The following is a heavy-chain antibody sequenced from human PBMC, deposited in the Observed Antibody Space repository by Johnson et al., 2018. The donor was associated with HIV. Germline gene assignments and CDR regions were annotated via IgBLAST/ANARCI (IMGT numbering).Heavy chain of an antibody. CDR2: IKQDESEK. Sequence: VQLVESGGGLVQPGGSLRLSCAASGFTFSDYWMRWVRQAPGKGLEWVANIKQDESEKYYVDSVKGRFSISRDNAKNSLYLQMNSLRAEDTAVYYCAREGVGTTCPFDMWGQGTMVTVSS. CDR1: GFTFSDYW. D-gene: IGHD1-26*01. CDR3: AREGVGTTCPFDM. J-gene: IGHJ3*02. V-gene: IGHV3-7*05.